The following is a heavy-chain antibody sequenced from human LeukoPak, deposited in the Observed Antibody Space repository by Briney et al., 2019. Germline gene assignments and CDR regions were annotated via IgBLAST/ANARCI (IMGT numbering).Heavy chain of an antibody. CDR1: GFAVSSNY. D-gene: IGHD3-10*01. V-gene: IGHV3-53*01. CDR3: ARDFSGVDYFDY. J-gene: IGHJ4*02. Sequence: GGSLRLSCAVSGFAVSSNYMTWVRQAPGKGLEWVSVIYSGGSTYYADSVKGRSTISRDNSENTVYLQMSSLRAEDTAVYYCARDFSGVDYFDYWGQGTLVTVSS. CDR2: IYSGGST.